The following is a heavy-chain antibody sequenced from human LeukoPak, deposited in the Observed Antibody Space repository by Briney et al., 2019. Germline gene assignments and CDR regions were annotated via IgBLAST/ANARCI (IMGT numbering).Heavy chain of an antibody. CDR3: ARDESSGWSYYFDY. Sequence: GGSLRLSCAASRFTFSSYSMNWSRRAQGKGRGGAPSISSSSSYIYYADSVKGRFTISRDNAKNSLYLQMNSLRAEDTAVYYCARDESSGWSYYFDYWGQGTLVTVSS. CDR2: ISSSSSYI. D-gene: IGHD6-19*01. J-gene: IGHJ4*02. CDR1: RFTFSSYS. V-gene: IGHV3-21*01.